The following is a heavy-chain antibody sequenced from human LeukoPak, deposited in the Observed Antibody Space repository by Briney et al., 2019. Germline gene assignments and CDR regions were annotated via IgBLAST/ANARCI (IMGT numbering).Heavy chain of an antibody. CDR2: ISGSGGST. D-gene: IGHD1-26*01. J-gene: IGHJ6*03. Sequence: PGGSLRLSCAASGFTFSSYAMSWVRQAPGKGLEWVSAISGSGGSTYYADSVKGRFTISRDNSKNTLYLQMNSLRAEDTAVYYCARVSGSYLSYYYYMDVWGKGTTVTVSS. CDR1: GFTFSSYA. V-gene: IGHV3-23*01. CDR3: ARVSGSYLSYYYYMDV.